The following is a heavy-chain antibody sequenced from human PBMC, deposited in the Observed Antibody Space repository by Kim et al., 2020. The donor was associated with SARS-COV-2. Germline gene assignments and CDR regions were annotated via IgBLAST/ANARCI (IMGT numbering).Heavy chain of an antibody. CDR3: ARDNYGSRMYYFDD. V-gene: IGHV1-3*01. Sequence: SQKFQGRVTITRETSASTAYMELSSLRSEETAVYYCARDNYGSRMYYFDDWGQGTLVTVSS. D-gene: IGHD3-10*01. J-gene: IGHJ4*02.